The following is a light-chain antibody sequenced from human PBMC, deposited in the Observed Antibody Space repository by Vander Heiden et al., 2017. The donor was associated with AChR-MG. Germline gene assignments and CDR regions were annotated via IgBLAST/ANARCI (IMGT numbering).Light chain of an antibody. Sequence: EIVLTQSPATLSLSPGERATLSCRASQSVSSLLAWYQQKPAQAPRLLIYDASNRATGIPARFSGSGSGTDFSLTISSLGPEDFAVYFCQQRGNWPYTFGQGTKLEMK. CDR2: DAS. CDR3: QQRGNWPYT. V-gene: IGKV3-11*01. J-gene: IGKJ2*01. CDR1: QSVSSL.